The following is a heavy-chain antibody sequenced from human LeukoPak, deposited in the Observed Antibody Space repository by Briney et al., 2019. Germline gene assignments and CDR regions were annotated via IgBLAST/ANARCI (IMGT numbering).Heavy chain of an antibody. CDR1: GLSFSTFW. D-gene: IGHD6-19*01. V-gene: IGHV3-7*04. J-gene: IGHJ4*02. CDR3: GRGSGWLVDY. CDR2: IKQDGSEK. Sequence: GGSLRLSCAASGLSFSTFWMTWVRQAPGKGREWVANIKQDGSEKEYVDSVKGRFTISRDNAKKSVYLQMNSLRDEDTAVYYCGRGSGWLVDYWGQGTLVTVSS.